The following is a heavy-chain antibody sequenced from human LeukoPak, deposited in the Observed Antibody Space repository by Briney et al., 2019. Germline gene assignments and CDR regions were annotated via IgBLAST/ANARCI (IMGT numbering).Heavy chain of an antibody. CDR1: GFTVTNYA. CDR2: ISDSGGYT. V-gene: IGHV3-23*01. J-gene: IGHJ5*01. D-gene: IGHD6-19*01. CDR3: ANFERTVAGPYNWFDS. Sequence: GGSLRLSCAASGFTVTNYAMTWVRQAPGKGLEWVAAISDSGGYTYYADSVKGRFTISRDNSKNMLNLQMNNLRAEDTAVYYCANFERTVAGPYNWFDSWGQGTLVTVSS.